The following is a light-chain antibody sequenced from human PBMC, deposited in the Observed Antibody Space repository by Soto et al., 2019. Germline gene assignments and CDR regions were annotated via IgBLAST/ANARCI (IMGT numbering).Light chain of an antibody. V-gene: IGKV1-39*01. J-gene: IGKJ4*01. CDR1: QSISSY. CDR3: QQYGSSAT. CDR2: AAS. Sequence: DIQMTQSPYSMSASVGDRVTITCRASQSISSYLNWYQQKPGKAPKLLIYAASSLQSGVPSRFSGSGSGTDFTLTISRLEPEDSAVYYCQQYGSSATFGGGTKVDIK.